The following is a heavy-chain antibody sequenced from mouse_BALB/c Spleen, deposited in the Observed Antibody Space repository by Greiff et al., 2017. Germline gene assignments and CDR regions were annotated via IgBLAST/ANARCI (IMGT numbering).Heavy chain of an antibody. CDR3: ARDMDGYDGGPHYYAMDY. V-gene: IGHV7-3*02. Sequence: EVQLVESGGGLVQPGGSLRLSCATSGFTFTDYYMSWVRQPPGKALEWLGFIRNKANGYTTEYSASVKGRFTISRDNSQSILYLQMNTLRAEDSATYYCARDMDGYDGGPHYYAMDYWGQGTSVTVSS. CDR1: GFTFTDYY. CDR2: IRNKANGYTT. D-gene: IGHD2-2*01. J-gene: IGHJ4*01.